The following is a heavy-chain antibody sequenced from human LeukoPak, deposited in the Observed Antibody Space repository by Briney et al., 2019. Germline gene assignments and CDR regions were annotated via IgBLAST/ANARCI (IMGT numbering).Heavy chain of an antibody. CDR2: ISSSSSYI. Sequence: GWSLRLSCAASGFTFSSYSMNWVRQAPGKGLEWVSSISSSSSYIYYADSVKGRFTISRDNAKNSLYLQMNSLRAEDTAVYYCARVDYYGSGSYLDWGQGALVTVSS. J-gene: IGHJ4*02. CDR1: GFTFSSYS. D-gene: IGHD3-10*01. V-gene: IGHV3-21*01. CDR3: ARVDYYGSGSYLD.